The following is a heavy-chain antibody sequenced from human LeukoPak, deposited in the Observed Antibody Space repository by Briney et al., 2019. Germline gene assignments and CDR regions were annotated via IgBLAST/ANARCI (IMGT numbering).Heavy chain of an antibody. CDR3: ARLYPLMRAAGMFDY. D-gene: IGHD6-25*01. V-gene: IGHV3-23*01. CDR1: RFAFSSYA. CDR2: IGGDGVAT. Sequence: GGSLRLSCAASRFAFSSYAMSWVRLAPGKGLEWVSGIGGDGVATYYAESVKGRFTISRVNSKNTLYLQMDSLRGEDTAIYYCARLYPLMRAAGMFDYWGQGILVTVSS. J-gene: IGHJ4*02.